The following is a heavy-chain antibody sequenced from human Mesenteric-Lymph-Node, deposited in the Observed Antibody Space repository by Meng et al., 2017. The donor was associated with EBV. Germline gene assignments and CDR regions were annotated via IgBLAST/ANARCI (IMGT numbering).Heavy chain of an antibody. V-gene: IGHV1-69*01. CDR3: ATAQSSTTTFFYYFDN. J-gene: IGHJ4*02. D-gene: IGHD1-26*01. CDR2: VIPLFKTT. CDR1: GGALSTYS. Sequence: VRLVRAWDEVEKPGSAVKVSCKASGGALSTYSLSWLRQAPGQGLEWMGGVIPLFKTTNYTQDLEGRLTIITDESTDTAFMELSSLRLEDTAVYYCATAQSSTTTFFYYFDNWGQGTLVTVSS.